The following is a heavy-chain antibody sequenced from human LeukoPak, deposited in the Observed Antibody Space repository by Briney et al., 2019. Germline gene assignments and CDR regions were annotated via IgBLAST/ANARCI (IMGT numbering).Heavy chain of an antibody. Sequence: ASVKVSCKASGYTFTSYGMGWVRQAPGQGLEWMGWISAYNGNTNYAQKLQGRVTMTTDTSTSTAYMELRSLRSDDTAVYYCARPSEGDYENWFDPWGQGTLVTVSS. CDR2: ISAYNGNT. V-gene: IGHV1-18*01. CDR3: ARPSEGDYENWFDP. D-gene: IGHD4-17*01. J-gene: IGHJ5*02. CDR1: GYTFTSYG.